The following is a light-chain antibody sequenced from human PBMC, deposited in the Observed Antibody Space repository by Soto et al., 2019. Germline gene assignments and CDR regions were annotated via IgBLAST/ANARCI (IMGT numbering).Light chain of an antibody. CDR2: EVN. CDR3: NSFTTSSTYV. Sequence: QSVPTQPASVSGSPGQSITISCTGTSSDIGSYNRVSWYQQPPGTAPKLIIYEVNNRPSGVPDRFSGSKSGNTASLTISGLQAEDEADYYCNSFTTSSTYVFGTGTKVTVL. CDR1: SSDIGSYNR. J-gene: IGLJ1*01. V-gene: IGLV2-18*02.